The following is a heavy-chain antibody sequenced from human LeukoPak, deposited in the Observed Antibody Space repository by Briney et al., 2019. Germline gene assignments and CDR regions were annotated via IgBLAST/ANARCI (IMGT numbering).Heavy chain of an antibody. CDR3: ASGGSYCSSTSCYAKYYFDY. CDR1: GFTFSSYT. J-gene: IGHJ4*02. Sequence: GGSLRLSCAASGFTFSSYTMNWVRQAPGKGLEWVSSISSSSSYIYYADSVKGRFTISRDNAKNSLYLQMNSLRAEDTAVYYCASGGSYCSSTSCYAKYYFDYWGQGTLVTVSS. D-gene: IGHD2-2*01. V-gene: IGHV3-21*01. CDR2: ISSSSSYI.